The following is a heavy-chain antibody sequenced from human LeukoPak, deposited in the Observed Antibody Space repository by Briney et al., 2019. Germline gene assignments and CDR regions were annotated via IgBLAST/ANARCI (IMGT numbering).Heavy chain of an antibody. Sequence: GESLKISCKGSGYSFTNYWIGWVRQMPGKGLEWMGIIYPGDSDTRYSPSFHGQVTFSADKSISTAYLQWSSLKASDTAMYYCARLGDNTAFDYWGQGTLVPVSS. CDR3: ARLGDNTAFDY. D-gene: IGHD5-18*01. V-gene: IGHV5-51*01. CDR1: GYSFTNYW. CDR2: IYPGDSDT. J-gene: IGHJ4*02.